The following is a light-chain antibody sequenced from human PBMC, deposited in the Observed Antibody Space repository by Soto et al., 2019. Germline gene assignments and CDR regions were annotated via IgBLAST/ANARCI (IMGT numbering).Light chain of an antibody. CDR2: GAS. CDR3: QQSAISPIT. V-gene: IGKV3-20*01. Sequence: EVVLTQSPGTLSLSPGERASLSCGSSQSITSSFLAWYQQKPGQAPRLLIYGASSRATGIPDRFSGTGSETDFTLTINRLEPEDFAVYYCQQSAISPITFGQGTRLEI. J-gene: IGKJ5*01. CDR1: QSITSSF.